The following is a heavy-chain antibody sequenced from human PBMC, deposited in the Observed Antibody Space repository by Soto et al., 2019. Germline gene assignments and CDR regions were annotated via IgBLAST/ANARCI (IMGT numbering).Heavy chain of an antibody. CDR1: GFTFSSYA. J-gene: IGHJ6*02. D-gene: IGHD2-2*01. CDR3: AKDIRDIVVVPAPPYYYYGMDV. CDR2: ISGSGGST. V-gene: IGHV3-23*01. Sequence: PGGSLRLSCAASGFTFSSYAMSWVRQAPGKGLEWVSAISGSGGSTYYADSVKGRFTISRDNSKNTLYLQMNSLRAEDTAVYYCAKDIRDIVVVPAPPYYYYGMDVWGQGTTVTVSS.